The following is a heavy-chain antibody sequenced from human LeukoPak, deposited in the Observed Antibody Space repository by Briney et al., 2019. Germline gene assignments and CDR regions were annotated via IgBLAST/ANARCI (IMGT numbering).Heavy chain of an antibody. CDR2: IYYSGST. V-gene: IGHV4-59*01. CDR3: ARRPPYYYGMDV. Sequence: SETLSLTCTVSGGSISSYYWSWIRQPPGKGLEWIGYIYYSGSTNYNPSLKSRVTISVDTSKNQFSLKLGSVTAADTAVYYCARRPPYYYGMDVWGQGTTVTVSS. D-gene: IGHD1-14*01. J-gene: IGHJ6*02. CDR1: GGSISSYY.